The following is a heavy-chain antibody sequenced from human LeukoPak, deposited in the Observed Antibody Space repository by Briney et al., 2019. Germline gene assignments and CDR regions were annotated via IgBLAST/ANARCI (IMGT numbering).Heavy chain of an antibody. D-gene: IGHD3-22*01. CDR1: GYTFTGYY. CDR3: ARDILPSDSSGYPIFDY. V-gene: IGHV1-2*02. Sequence: ASVKVSCKASGYTFTGYYMHWVRQAPGQGLEWMGWINPNSGGTNYAQKFQGRVTMTRDTSISTAYMELSRLRSDDTAVYYCARDILPSDSSGYPIFDYWGQGTLVTVSS. CDR2: INPNSGGT. J-gene: IGHJ4*02.